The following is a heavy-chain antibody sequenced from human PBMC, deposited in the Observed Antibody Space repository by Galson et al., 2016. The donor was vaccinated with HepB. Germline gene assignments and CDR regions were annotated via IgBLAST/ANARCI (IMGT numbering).Heavy chain of an antibody. Sequence: IIPILGTVNYAQKFQGRVTITADASTRTAYMELRSLRSEDTAVYFCAREHSSSLTDYWGQGTLVTVSS. D-gene: IGHD6-13*01. CDR3: AREHSSSLTDY. V-gene: IGHV1-69*01. CDR2: IIPILGTV. J-gene: IGHJ4*02.